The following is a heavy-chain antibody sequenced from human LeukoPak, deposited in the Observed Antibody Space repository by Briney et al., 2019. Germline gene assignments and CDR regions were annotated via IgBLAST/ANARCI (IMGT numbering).Heavy chain of an antibody. CDR1: GGTFSSYA. CDR3: ARDSTVTTGWFDP. J-gene: IGHJ5*02. V-gene: IGHV1-69*13. CDR2: IIPIFGTA. Sequence: SVKVSCKASGGTFSSYAISWVRQAPGQGPEWMGGIIPIFGTANCAQKFQGRVTITADESTSTAYMELSSLRSEDTAVYYCARDSTVTTGWFDPWGQGTLVTVSS. D-gene: IGHD4-17*01.